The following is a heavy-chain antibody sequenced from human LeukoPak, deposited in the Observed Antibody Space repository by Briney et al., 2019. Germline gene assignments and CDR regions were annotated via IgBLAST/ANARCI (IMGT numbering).Heavy chain of an antibody. Sequence: GESLKISCQVSGYIFTNYWIGWVRQMPGKGLESMGIIYPADSDTTYSPSFQGQVTISADKSISTVYLQWSSLKASDTAMYYCARHQGAFDIWGQGTMVTVSS. V-gene: IGHV5-51*01. CDR2: IYPADSDT. CDR3: ARHQGAFDI. J-gene: IGHJ3*02. CDR1: GYIFTNYW.